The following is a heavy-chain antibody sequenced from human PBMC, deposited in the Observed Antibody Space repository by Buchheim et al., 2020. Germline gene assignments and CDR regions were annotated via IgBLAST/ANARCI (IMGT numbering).Heavy chain of an antibody. V-gene: IGHV4-59*01. J-gene: IGHJ4*02. CDR2: IYYSGST. CDR1: GGSISSYY. CDR3: ARVVVITTGGVVFDY. D-gene: IGHD3-22*01. Sequence: QVQLQESGPGLVKPSEPLSLTCTVSGGSISSYYWSWIRQPPGKGLEWIGYIYYSGSTNYNPSLKSRVTISVDTSKNQFSLKLSSVTAADTAVYYCARVVVITTGGVVFDYWGQGTL.